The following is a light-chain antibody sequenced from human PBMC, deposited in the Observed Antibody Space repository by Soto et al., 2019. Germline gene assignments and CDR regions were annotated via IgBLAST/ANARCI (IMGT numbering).Light chain of an antibody. CDR2: VGTGGFVG. V-gene: IGLV9-49*01. J-gene: IGLJ2*01. CDR1: SGCRHFH. Sequence: QPVLTQPPSASASLGASVTLTCTLSSGCRHFHVDWYQQRPGKGPRCVMRVGTGGFVGTRGDVIPDLFSVLGSGLNRYLTIENNQEEDECDYHCGADHGRGSNFLVVFGGGTKLTVL. CDR3: GADHGRGSNFLVV.